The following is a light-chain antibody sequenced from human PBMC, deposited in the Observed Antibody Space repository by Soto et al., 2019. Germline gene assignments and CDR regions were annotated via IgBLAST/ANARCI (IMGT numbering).Light chain of an antibody. CDR2: DAS. CDR3: QQYNSYWT. V-gene: IGKV1-5*01. Sequence: EIHMTQSPSTLSASVGDRVTITCRASQSISSWLAWYQQKPGKAPKLLIYDASSLESGVPSRFSGSGSGTEFTLTISSLQPDDFATYYCQQYNSYWTFGQGTKV. J-gene: IGKJ1*01. CDR1: QSISSW.